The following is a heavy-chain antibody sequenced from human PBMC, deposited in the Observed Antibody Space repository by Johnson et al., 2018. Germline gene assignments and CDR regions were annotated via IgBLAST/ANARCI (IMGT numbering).Heavy chain of an antibody. CDR1: GFTFSSYG. J-gene: IGHJ3*02. CDR3: AKDLGLYYYESSGYYPDAFDI. D-gene: IGHD3-22*01. V-gene: IGHV3-33*03. CDR2: IWYDGSNK. Sequence: VQLVESGGGVVQPGRSLRLSCAASGFTFSSYGMHWVRQVPGKGLEWVAVIWYDGSNKYYADSVKGRFTISRDNAKNSLYLQMNSLRAEDTAVYYWAKDLGLYYYESSGYYPDAFDIWGQGTMVTVSS.